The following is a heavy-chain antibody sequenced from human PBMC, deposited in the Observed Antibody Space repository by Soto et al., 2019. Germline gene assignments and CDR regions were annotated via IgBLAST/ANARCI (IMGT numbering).Heavy chain of an antibody. V-gene: IGHV3-73*01. D-gene: IGHD5-18*01. CDR3: TSTYMDTAMAPYYYYGMDV. J-gene: IGHJ6*02. CDR1: PPKFGGSA. Sequence: GGSLRPAXADSPPKFGGSAMQCLGQAFGKAPEWVGRIRSKANSYATAYAASVKGRFTISRDDSKNTAYLQMNSLKTEDTAVYYCTSTYMDTAMAPYYYYGMDVWGQGTTVTVSS. CDR2: IRSKANSYAT.